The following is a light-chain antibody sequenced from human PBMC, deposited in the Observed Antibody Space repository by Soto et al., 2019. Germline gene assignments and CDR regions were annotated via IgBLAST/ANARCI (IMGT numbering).Light chain of an antibody. CDR3: CSYALNRISTTL. J-gene: IGLJ2*01. CDR1: SSDVGRYDL. CDR2: EDN. V-gene: IGLV2-23*01. Sequence: QSALTQPASVSGSPGQSITISCTGTSSDVGRYDLVSWYQQYPGKAPKLMIYEDNKRPSGVSNRFSGSKSGNTASLTISGLQAEDEADYYCCSYALNRISTTLFGGGTKLTVL.